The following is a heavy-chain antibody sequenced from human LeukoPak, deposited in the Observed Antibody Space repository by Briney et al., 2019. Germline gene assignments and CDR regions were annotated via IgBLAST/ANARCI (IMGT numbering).Heavy chain of an antibody. J-gene: IGHJ5*02. CDR3: ACRMLTSTRFEP. D-gene: IGHD2-2*01. CDR2: IYPGDSRI. V-gene: IGHV5-51*01. Sequence: GEPLKISCKTSGYIFTNYWIGWARQMPGKGLEWMAVIYPGDSRIRYNPSFQGQVTISADKSINTAYLQWSSLKASDTALYYCACRMLTSTRFEPWGQGTLVTVSS. CDR1: GYIFTNYW.